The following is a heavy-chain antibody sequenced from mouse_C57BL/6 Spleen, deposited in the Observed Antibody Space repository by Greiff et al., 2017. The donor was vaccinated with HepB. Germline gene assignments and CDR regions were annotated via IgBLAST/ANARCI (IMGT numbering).Heavy chain of an antibody. D-gene: IGHD1-1*01. CDR1: GFTFSDYG. J-gene: IGHJ2*01. CDR2: LSSGISTI. CDR3: ARGVADY. Sequence: VKLVESGGGLVTPGGSLKLSCAASGFTFSDYGMHWVRQAPEKGLEWVAYLSSGISTIYYADTVQGRFTISRDNAKNTLVRQMTSLRSEDTAMYYWARGVADYWGQGTTLTVSS. V-gene: IGHV5-17*01.